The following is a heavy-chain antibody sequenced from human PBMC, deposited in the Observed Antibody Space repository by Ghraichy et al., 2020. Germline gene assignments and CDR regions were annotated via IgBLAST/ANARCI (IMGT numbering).Heavy chain of an antibody. CDR2: INAGNGNT. Sequence: ASVKVSCKASGYTFTAYAMHWVRQAPGQRLEWMGWINAGNGNTKYSQNFQGRVTITRDTSASTAYMELSSLRSEDTAVYYCARTAVGSWYTPQNNWFDPWGQGTLVTVSS. V-gene: IGHV1-3*01. J-gene: IGHJ5*02. CDR3: ARTAVGSWYTPQNNWFDP. D-gene: IGHD6-13*01. CDR1: GYTFTAYA.